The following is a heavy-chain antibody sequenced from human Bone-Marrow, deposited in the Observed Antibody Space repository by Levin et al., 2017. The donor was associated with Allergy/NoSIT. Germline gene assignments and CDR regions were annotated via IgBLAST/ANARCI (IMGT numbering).Heavy chain of an antibody. V-gene: IGHV3-30-3*01. J-gene: IGHJ4*02. D-gene: IGHD1-14*01. CDR3: ARGFLPDVFDY. CDR2: ISYDGSNK. Sequence: SCAASGFTFSSYAMHWVRQAPGKGLEWVAVISYDGSNKYYADSVKGRFTISRDNSKNTLYLQMNSLRAEDTAVYYCARGFLPDVFDYWGQGTLVTVSS. CDR1: GFTFSSYA.